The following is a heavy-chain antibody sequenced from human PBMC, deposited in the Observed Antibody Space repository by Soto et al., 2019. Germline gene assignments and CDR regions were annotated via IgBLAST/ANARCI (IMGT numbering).Heavy chain of an antibody. CDR1: GFTFSSYG. CDR2: ISYDGSNK. Sequence: QVQLVESGGGVVQPGRSLRLSCAASGFTFSSYGMHWVRQAPGKGLEWVAVISYDGSNKYYADSVKGRFTISRDNSKNTLYLQMNSLRAEDTAVYYCAKDSPVSGMDVWGQVTTVTVSS. V-gene: IGHV3-30*18. CDR3: AKDSPVSGMDV. J-gene: IGHJ6*02.